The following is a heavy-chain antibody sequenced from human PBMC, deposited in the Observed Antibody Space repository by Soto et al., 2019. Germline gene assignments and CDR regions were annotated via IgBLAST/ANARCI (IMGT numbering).Heavy chain of an antibody. CDR3: TRGVYYDTGGYSAEGH. Sequence: EVRLVESGGGLVQPGRSLRLSCTASGFTFGDYAMSWVRQAPGKGLEWVGFMRSKTYGGSTEYAASVKGRFIISRDDPTTIAYLQMNSLKTEDTAVYYCTRGVYYDTGGYSAEGHWGQGTLVTVSS. D-gene: IGHD3-22*01. CDR2: MRSKTYGGST. J-gene: IGHJ4*02. V-gene: IGHV3-49*04. CDR1: GFTFGDYA.